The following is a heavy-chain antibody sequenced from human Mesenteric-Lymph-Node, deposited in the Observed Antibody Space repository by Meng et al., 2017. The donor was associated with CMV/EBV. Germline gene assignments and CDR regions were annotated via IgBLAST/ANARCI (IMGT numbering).Heavy chain of an antibody. D-gene: IGHD2-2*01. V-gene: IGHV4-59*01. Sequence: GSLRLSCNVSGDSISGYYWSWIRQPPGKGLEWIAYFLHGGGTDYNPSLKSRVTISVDTSKNQFSLRLSSVTAADAAVYYCARDAHYCSNTKCYGFDIWGQGTVVTVSS. CDR2: FLHGGGT. CDR1: GDSISGYY. CDR3: ARDAHYCSNTKCYGFDI. J-gene: IGHJ3*02.